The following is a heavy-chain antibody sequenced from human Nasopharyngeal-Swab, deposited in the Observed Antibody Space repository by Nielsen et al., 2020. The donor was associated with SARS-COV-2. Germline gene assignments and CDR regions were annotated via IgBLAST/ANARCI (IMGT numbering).Heavy chain of an antibody. Sequence: SETLSLTCTVSGGSISSYYWSWIRQPPGKGLEWIGYIYYSGSTNYNPSLKSRVTISVDTSKNQFSLKLSSVTAADTAVYYCARDPRGYGGSPPFDYWGQGTLVTVSS. CDR3: ARDPRGYGGSPPFDY. V-gene: IGHV4-59*01. CDR2: IYYSGST. D-gene: IGHD4-23*01. CDR1: GGSISSYY. J-gene: IGHJ4*02.